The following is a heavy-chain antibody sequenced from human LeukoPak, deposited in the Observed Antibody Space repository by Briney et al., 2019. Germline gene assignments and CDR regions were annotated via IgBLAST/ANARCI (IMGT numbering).Heavy chain of an antibody. Sequence: SVKVSCKASGGTFSSYAISWVRQAPGQGLEWMGGIIPIFGTANYAQKFQGRVTITADESTSTAYMELSSLRSEDTAVYYCARAGYDFWSGPPDYYYYYMDVWGKGTTVTVSS. CDR1: GGTFSSYA. CDR2: IIPIFGTA. J-gene: IGHJ6*03. CDR3: ARAGYDFWSGPPDYYYYYMDV. V-gene: IGHV1-69*13. D-gene: IGHD3-3*01.